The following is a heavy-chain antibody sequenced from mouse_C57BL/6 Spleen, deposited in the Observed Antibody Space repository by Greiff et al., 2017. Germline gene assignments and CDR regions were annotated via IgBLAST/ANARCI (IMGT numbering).Heavy chain of an antibody. CDR2: ISYEGSN. CDR3: ARETWYWYFDV. Sequence: ESGPGLVKPSQSLSLTCSVTGYSITSGYYWNWIRQFPGNKLEWMGYISYEGSNNYNPSLKTRISITRDTSKNQFFLKLNSVTTEDTATYSCARETWYWYFDVWGPGTTVTVSS. CDR1: GYSITSGYY. V-gene: IGHV3-6*01. J-gene: IGHJ1*01.